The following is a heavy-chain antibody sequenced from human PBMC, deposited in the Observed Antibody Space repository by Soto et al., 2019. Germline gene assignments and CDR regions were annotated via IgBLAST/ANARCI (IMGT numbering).Heavy chain of an antibody. D-gene: IGHD3-22*01. V-gene: IGHV3-11*01. Sequence: QVQLVESGGGLVKPGGSLRLSCAASGFTFSDYYMSWIRQAPGKGLEWVSYISSSGSTIYYADSVKGRFTISRDNAKNSLYLQMNSLRAEDTAVYYCARALRFDYYDSSGPRVWFDPWGQGTLVTVAS. CDR3: ARALRFDYYDSSGPRVWFDP. CDR1: GFTFSDYY. CDR2: ISSSGSTI. J-gene: IGHJ5*02.